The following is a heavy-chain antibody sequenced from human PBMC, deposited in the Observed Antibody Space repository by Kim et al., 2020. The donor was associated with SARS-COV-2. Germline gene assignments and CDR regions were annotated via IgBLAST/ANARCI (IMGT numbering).Heavy chain of an antibody. Sequence: SETLSLTCTVSGYSISSGYYWGWIRQPPGKGLEWIGSIYHSGSTYYNPSLKSRVTISVDTSKNQFSLKLSSVTAADTAVYYCARDFSPEEGYDYVWGSYRLYYFAYWGQGTLVTVSS. D-gene: IGHD3-16*02. CDR2: IYHSGST. CDR1: GYSISSGYY. J-gene: IGHJ4*02. V-gene: IGHV4-38-2*02. CDR3: ARDFSPEEGYDYVWGSYRLYYFAY.